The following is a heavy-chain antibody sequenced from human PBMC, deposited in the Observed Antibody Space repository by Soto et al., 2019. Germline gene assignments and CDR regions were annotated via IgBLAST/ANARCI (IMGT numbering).Heavy chain of an antibody. J-gene: IGHJ5*02. CDR2: IYYSGST. V-gene: IGHV4-30-4*01. CDR1: GGSISSGAYY. D-gene: IGHD3-10*01. Sequence: SETLSLTCTVSGGSISSGAYYWSWIRQPPGKGLEWIGYIYYSGSTYYNPSLKSRVTISVDTSKNQFSLKLSSVTAADTAVYYCAREGVYNWFDPWGQGTLVTVSS. CDR3: AREGVYNWFDP.